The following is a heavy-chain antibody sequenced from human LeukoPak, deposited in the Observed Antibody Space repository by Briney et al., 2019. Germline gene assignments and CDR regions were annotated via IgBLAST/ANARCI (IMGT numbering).Heavy chain of an antibody. J-gene: IGHJ4*02. V-gene: IGHV1-69*13. CDR3: ASTIAAAGTWDY. D-gene: IGHD6-13*01. CDR1: GGTFSSYA. Sequence: SEKVSCKASGGTFSSYAISWVRQAPGQGLEWMGGIIPIFGTANYAQKFQGRVTITADESTSTAYMELSSLRSEDTAVYYCASTIAAAGTWDYWGQGTLVTVSS. CDR2: IIPIFGTA.